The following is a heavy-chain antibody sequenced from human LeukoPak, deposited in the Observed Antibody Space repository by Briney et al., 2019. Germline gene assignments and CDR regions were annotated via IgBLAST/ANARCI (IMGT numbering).Heavy chain of an antibody. CDR3: AKAPPGDYYYMDV. V-gene: IGHV3-30*04. CDR2: ISYDGSNK. CDR1: GFTFSSYA. J-gene: IGHJ6*03. Sequence: TGGSLRLSCAASGFTFSSYAMHWVRQAPGKGLEWVAVISYDGSNKYYADSVKGRFTISRDNSRNTLYLQMNSLRAEDTAVYYCAKAPPGDYYYMDVWGKGTTVTVSS. D-gene: IGHD2-8*02.